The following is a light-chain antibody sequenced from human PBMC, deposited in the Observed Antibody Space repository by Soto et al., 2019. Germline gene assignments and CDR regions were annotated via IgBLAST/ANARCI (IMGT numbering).Light chain of an antibody. CDR1: QSLNIY. V-gene: IGKV3-11*01. J-gene: IGKJ5*01. Sequence: EIVLTQSPATLSLSPGERATLSCRASQSLNIYLAWYQQKPGQAPRLLIYDTSNRATGIPARLSGSGSETDFTLTISNLEPEDFAVYYCQQRRSWPITVGHGTRLEIK. CDR3: QQRRSWPIT. CDR2: DTS.